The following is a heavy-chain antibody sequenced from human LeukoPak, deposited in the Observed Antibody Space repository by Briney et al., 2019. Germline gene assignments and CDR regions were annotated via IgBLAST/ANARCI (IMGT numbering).Heavy chain of an antibody. CDR2: INHGGST. J-gene: IGHJ5*02. V-gene: IGHV4-34*01. CDR1: GGSFSGYY. D-gene: IGHD3-10*01. CDR3: ARAHLVLLWFGGRENWFDP. Sequence: SETLSLTCAVYGGSFSGYYWSWIRQPPGKGLEWIGEINHGGSTNYNPSLKSRVTISVDTSKNQFSLKLSSVTAADTAVYYCARAHLVLLWFGGRENWFDPWGQGTLVTVSS.